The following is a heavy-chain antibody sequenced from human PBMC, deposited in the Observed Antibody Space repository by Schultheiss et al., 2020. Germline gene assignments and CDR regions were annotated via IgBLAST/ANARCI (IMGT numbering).Heavy chain of an antibody. CDR1: GIIFSDYF. Sequence: GGSLRLSCAASGIIFSDYFMTWIRQAPGKGLEWVSYINSGSSETNYAESVKGRFTISRDNAKKSLYLQMNSLRVEDTAVYYYARRFPVTGDGWGYFDYWGQGSQVTVSS. CDR3: ARRFPVTGDGWGYFDY. CDR2: INSGSSET. V-gene: IGHV3-11*06. J-gene: IGHJ4*02. D-gene: IGHD7-27*01.